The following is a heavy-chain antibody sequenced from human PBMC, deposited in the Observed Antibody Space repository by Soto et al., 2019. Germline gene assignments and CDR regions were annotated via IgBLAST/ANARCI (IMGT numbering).Heavy chain of an antibody. Sequence: SVKVSCKASGFTFTSSAVQWVRQARGQRLEWIGWIVVGSGNTNYAQKFQERVTITRDMSTSTAYMELSSLRSEDTAVYYCAAVRGGSPPSYYYGMDVWGQGTTVTV. D-gene: IGHD3-10*01. CDR2: IVVGSGNT. CDR1: GFTFTSSA. V-gene: IGHV1-58*01. CDR3: AAVRGGSPPSYYYGMDV. J-gene: IGHJ6*02.